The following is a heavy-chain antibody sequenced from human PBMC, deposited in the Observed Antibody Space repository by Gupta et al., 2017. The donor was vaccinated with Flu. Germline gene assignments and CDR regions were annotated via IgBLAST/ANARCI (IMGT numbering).Heavy chain of an antibody. CDR2: ISYDGTNK. CDR3: AKEGEYSSSSGPWNGYYYHMDV. D-gene: IGHD6-6*01. J-gene: IGHJ6*03. V-gene: IGHV3-30*18. Sequence: EWVAVISYDGTNKYYADSVKGRFTVSRDSSKNTLYLQMNSLRGEDTAVYYCAKEGEYSSSSGPWNGYYYHMDVWGKGTTVTVSS.